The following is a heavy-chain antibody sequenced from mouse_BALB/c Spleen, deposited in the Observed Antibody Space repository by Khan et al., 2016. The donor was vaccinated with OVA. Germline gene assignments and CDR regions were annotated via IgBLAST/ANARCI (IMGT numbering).Heavy chain of an antibody. CDR3: ARNNYYGYYFDY. Sequence: EVQLQESGPGLVKPSQSLSLTCTVTGYSITSNYAWNWIRQFPGNKLEWMGYISYSGSTSYNPSLKGRISITRDTSKNQFFLQLNSLTTEDTATXYCARNNYYGYYFDYWGQGTTLTVSS. CDR1: GYSITSNYA. CDR2: ISYSGST. V-gene: IGHV3-2*02. J-gene: IGHJ2*01. D-gene: IGHD1-1*01.